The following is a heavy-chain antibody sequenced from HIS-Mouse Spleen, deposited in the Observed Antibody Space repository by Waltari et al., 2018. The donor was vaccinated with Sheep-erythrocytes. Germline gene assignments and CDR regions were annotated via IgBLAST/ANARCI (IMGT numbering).Heavy chain of an antibody. CDR3: AQTGATTPHFDY. V-gene: IGHV1-69*04. CDR2: IMPILGIA. J-gene: IGHJ4*02. CDR1: GGTFSSYA. Sequence: QVQLVQSGAEVKKPGSSVKVSCKASGGTFSSYAISWVRQAPGQGVEWMGMIMPILGIANYGQKFQGRVTITADKSTSTAYMELSSLRSEDTAVYYCAQTGATTPHFDYWGQGTLVTVSS. D-gene: IGHD1-26*01.